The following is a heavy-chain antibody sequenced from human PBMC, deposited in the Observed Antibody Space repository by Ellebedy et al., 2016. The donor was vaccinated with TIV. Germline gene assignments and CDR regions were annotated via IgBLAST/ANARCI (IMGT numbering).Heavy chain of an antibody. CDR1: GGPVRSGTDY. CDR2: ISYSGTT. D-gene: IGHD6-13*01. V-gene: IGHV4-61*01. Sequence: SETLSLTCAVSGGPVRSGTDYWSWIRQPPGKGLEWIGYISYSGTTNYNPSLKSRVTISIDTSKNQFSLKLSSVTAADTAVYYCARDHWVAAVDYYNYGMDVWGQGTTVTVSS. J-gene: IGHJ6*02. CDR3: ARDHWVAAVDYYNYGMDV.